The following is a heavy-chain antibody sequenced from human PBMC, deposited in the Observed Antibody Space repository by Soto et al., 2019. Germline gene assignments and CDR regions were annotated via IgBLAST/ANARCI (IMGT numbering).Heavy chain of an antibody. J-gene: IGHJ4*02. CDR1: GFSLSTNAEG. V-gene: IGHV2-5*02. CDR2: IYWDDDK. CDR3: APRTWASMGFDS. D-gene: IGHD1-26*01. Sequence: QITLKEAGPTLVKPTQTLTLTCTFSGFSLSTNAEGVGWLRQPPGKALEWLALIYWDDDKRYNPSLKTRLTSTKDTSKTQVVPTMTNMDPVDTATYYCAPRTWASMGFDSCGQGSLVIVSA.